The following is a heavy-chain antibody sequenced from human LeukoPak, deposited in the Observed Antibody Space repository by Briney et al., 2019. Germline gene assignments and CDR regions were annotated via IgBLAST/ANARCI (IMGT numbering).Heavy chain of an antibody. J-gene: IGHJ4*02. CDR3: ARGPYYGDYFSIYY. CDR1: GGTFSSYA. D-gene: IGHD4-17*01. Sequence: SVKVSCKASGGTFSSYAISWVRQAPGQGLEWMGGIVPFFGAANYAQNFQGRVTITADESTSITYMELNSLRSEDTAVYYCARGPYYGDYFSIYYWGQGTLVTVSS. CDR2: IVPFFGAA. V-gene: IGHV1-69*13.